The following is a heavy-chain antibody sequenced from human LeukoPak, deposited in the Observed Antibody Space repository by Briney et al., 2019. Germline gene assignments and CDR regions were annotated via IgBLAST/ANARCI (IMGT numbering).Heavy chain of an antibody. V-gene: IGHV3-23*01. Sequence: GGSLRLSCAASGFTFSSYAMSWVRQAPGKGLEWVSAISGSGGSTYYADSVKGRFTISRDNSKNTLYLQMNSLRAEDTAVYYCAKGEKQYDYVWGSYGGYWGQGTLVTVSS. D-gene: IGHD3-16*01. CDR2: ISGSGGST. CDR3: AKGEKQYDYVWGSYGGY. CDR1: GFTFSSYA. J-gene: IGHJ4*02.